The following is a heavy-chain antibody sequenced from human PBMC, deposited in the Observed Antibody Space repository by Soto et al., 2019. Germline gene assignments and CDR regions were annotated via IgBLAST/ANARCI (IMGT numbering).Heavy chain of an antibody. CDR2: ISSTSAYI. J-gene: IGHJ2*01. D-gene: IGHD1-26*01. CDR1: GFTINTYS. Sequence: EVQLVESGGGLVKPGGSLRLSCAASGFTINTYSMNWVRQAPGKGLEWVSSISSTSAYIYYADSVRGRFTISRDNAKNSLSLQMNSLKAEDTAVYYCAREKSGADAWFFDLWGRGTLVTVSS. CDR3: AREKSGADAWFFDL. V-gene: IGHV3-21*01.